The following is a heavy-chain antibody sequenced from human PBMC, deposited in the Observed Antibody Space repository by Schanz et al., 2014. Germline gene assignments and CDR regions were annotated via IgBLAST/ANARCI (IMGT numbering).Heavy chain of an antibody. CDR1: GYTFTSYG. J-gene: IGHJ4*02. V-gene: IGHV1-18*01. CDR2: ISAYNGNT. D-gene: IGHD3-10*01. Sequence: QVQLVQSGAEVKKPGASVKVSCKASGYTFTSYGINWVRQAPGQGLEWMGWISAYNGNTNYAQKFQGRITVTTDTSTSTVYLELSSLRSDDTAVYYCGRGFSRSYIDFWGQGTLITVSS. CDR3: GRGFSRSYIDF.